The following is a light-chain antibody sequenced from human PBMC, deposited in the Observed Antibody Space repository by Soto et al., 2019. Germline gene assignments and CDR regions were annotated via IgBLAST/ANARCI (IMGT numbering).Light chain of an antibody. CDR2: GAS. Sequence: LKHAPSTLSLSPREGATLSCRTSQRVDNNFVAWYQQKPGQAPRLLIYGASTRATGIPDRFSGSGSGTDFTLTISSLQPEDFATYYCQQSYRTPITLGQGTRLEIK. CDR1: QRVDNNF. J-gene: IGKJ5*01. CDR3: QQSYRTPIT. V-gene: IGKV3-20*01.